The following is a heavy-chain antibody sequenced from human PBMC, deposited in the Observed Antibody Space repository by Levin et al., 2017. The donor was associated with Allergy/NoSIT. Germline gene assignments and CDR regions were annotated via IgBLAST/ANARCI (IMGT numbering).Heavy chain of an antibody. CDR2: YYYSRTS. J-gene: IGHJ6*02. CDR1: GLSLASSSFY. CDR3: ARHLPPTGHSSWWPTFYYNGMNV. V-gene: IGHV4-39*01. D-gene: IGHD6-13*01. Sequence: GSLRLSCTVSGLSLASSSFYWGWFRQSPGKGLEWIGSYYYSRTSFYNPSLKSRVTVTASTSKNQLSLELTSMTAADAGMYYCARHLPPTGHSSWWPTFYYNGMNVWGHGTTVTVSS.